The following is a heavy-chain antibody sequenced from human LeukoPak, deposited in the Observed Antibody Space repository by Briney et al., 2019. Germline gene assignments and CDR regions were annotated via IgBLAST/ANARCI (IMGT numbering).Heavy chain of an antibody. CDR1: GFTFSSNS. Sequence: GGSLRLSCTVSGFTFSSNSMSWVRQPPGKGLEWVSFIYSGGNTLYSDSVKGRFTISRDNSKNTLYLQMNSLSAEDTAVYYCARRAGEYSHPYDYWGQGTLVTVSS. J-gene: IGHJ4*02. V-gene: IGHV3-53*01. D-gene: IGHD4-17*01. CDR2: IYSGGNT. CDR3: ARRAGEYSHPYDY.